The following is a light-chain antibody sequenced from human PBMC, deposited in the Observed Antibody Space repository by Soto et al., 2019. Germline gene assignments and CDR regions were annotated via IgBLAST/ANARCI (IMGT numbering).Light chain of an antibody. CDR2: DVS. CDR1: SSDIGNYNY. CDR3: SSYTSTSTYV. J-gene: IGLJ1*01. Sequence: QSALTQPDSVSGSPGQSVAISCTAASSDIGNYNYVSWYQQRPGKVPKLIIHDVSDRPSWVSDRFSGSKSGNTASLTISGLQAEDEADYYCSSYTSTSTYVFGTGTKVTVL. V-gene: IGLV2-14*03.